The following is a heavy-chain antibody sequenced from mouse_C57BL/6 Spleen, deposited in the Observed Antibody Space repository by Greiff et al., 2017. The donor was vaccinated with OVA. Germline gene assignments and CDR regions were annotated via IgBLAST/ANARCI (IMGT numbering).Heavy chain of an antibody. Sequence: QVQLQQPGAELVKPGASVKLSCKASGYTFTSYWMHWVKQRPGQGLEWIGMIHPNSGRTNYNEKFKSKATLTVDKSSSTAYMQLSSLTSEDSAVYYCARGDYDYLYYYAMDYWGQGTSVTVSS. J-gene: IGHJ4*01. CDR1: GYTFTSYW. CDR3: ARGDYDYLYYYAMDY. V-gene: IGHV1-64*01. D-gene: IGHD2-4*01. CDR2: IHPNSGRT.